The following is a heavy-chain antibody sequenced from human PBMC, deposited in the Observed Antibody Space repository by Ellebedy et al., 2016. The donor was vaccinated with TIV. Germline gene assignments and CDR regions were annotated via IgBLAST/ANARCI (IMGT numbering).Heavy chain of an antibody. J-gene: IGHJ4*02. Sequence: GESLKISXEASGFGFSRFGMHWVRQAPGKGLEWVAGIWYDGSSTYYAESLKGRVIISRDNSKNTLYVEMNSLRVEDTAIYYCARDYRTGSLWAGLVDFWGPGTLVTVSS. D-gene: IGHD1-1*01. CDR1: GFGFSRFG. V-gene: IGHV3-33*01. CDR3: ARDYRTGSLWAGLVDF. CDR2: IWYDGSST.